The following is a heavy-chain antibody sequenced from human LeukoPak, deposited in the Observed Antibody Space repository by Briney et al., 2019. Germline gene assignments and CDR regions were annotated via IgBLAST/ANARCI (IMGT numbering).Heavy chain of an antibody. V-gene: IGHV3-74*01. CDR3: ARYCGGDCYGMDV. CDR1: GLTFSSHW. Sequence: PGGSLRLSCAASGLTFSSHWMHWVRQAPGKGLVWVSRITNDGSSTTYADSVKGRFTISRDNAKNMLYLQVNSLRAEDTAVYYCARYCGGDCYGMDVWGQGTTVTVSS. D-gene: IGHD2-21*01. CDR2: ITNDGSST. J-gene: IGHJ6*02.